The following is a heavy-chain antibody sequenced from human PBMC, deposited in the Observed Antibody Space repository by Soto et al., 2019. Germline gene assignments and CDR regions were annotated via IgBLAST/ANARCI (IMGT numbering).Heavy chain of an antibody. CDR1: GGTFSSYA. CDR3: ARAISGCSGGSCYSDYYYYGMDV. Sequence: QVQLVQSGAEVKKPGSSVKVSCKASGGTFSSYAISWVRQAPGQGLEWMGGIIPIFGTANYAQKFQGRVTITADESTSTAYMELSGLRSEDTAVYYCARAISGCSGGSCYSDYYYYGMDVWGQGTTVTVSS. CDR2: IIPIFGTA. J-gene: IGHJ6*02. D-gene: IGHD2-15*01. V-gene: IGHV1-69*01.